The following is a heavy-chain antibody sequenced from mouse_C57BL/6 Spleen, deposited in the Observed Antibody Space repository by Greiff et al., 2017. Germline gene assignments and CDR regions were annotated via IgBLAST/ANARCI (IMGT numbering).Heavy chain of an antibody. J-gene: IGHJ4*01. CDR3: ARPFPHYYGSSYDAMDY. CDR2: IYPSDSET. D-gene: IGHD1-1*01. Sequence: QVHVKQPGAELVRPGSSVKLSCKASGYTFTSYWMDWVKQRPGQGLEWIGNIYPSDSETHYNQKFKDKATLTVDKSSSTAYMQLSSLTSEDSAVYYCARPFPHYYGSSYDAMDYWGQGTSVTVSS. CDR1: GYTFTSYW. V-gene: IGHV1-61*01.